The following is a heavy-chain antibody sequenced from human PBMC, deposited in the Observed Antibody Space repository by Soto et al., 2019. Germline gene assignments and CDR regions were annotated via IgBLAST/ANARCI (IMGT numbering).Heavy chain of an antibody. V-gene: IGHV3-21*01. CDR2: ISSSSFSI. Sequence: GGSLRLSCAASGFTFSTYSMNWVRQAPGKGLEWVSSISSSSFSINYADSVKGRFSISRDNAQNSLHLQMNNLRAEDTAVYYCARNESSNIYGMDVWGQGTTVTVSS. D-gene: IGHD6-6*01. CDR1: GFTFSTYS. CDR3: ARNESSNIYGMDV. J-gene: IGHJ6*01.